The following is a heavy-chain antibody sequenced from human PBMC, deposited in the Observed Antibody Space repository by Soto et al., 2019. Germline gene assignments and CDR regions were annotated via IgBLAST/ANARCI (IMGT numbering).Heavy chain of an antibody. CDR3: AKVERAVAGIID. Sequence: PVGSLRLSCAASGFTFSSYAMSWVRQAPGKGLDWVSAISVSVGSTYYADSVKGRFTISRDNSKNTLYLQMNSLRAEDTAVYYCAKVERAVAGIIDWGQGTLVTVSS. CDR1: GFTFSSYA. CDR2: ISVSVGST. J-gene: IGHJ4*02. D-gene: IGHD6-19*01. V-gene: IGHV3-23*01.